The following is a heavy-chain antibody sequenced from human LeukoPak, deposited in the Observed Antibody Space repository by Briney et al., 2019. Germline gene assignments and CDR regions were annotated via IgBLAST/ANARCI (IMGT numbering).Heavy chain of an antibody. CDR3: AREGFRLGFDY. J-gene: IGHJ4*02. D-gene: IGHD7-27*01. V-gene: IGHV4-59*01. Sequence: PSETLSLTCTVPGGSISSYYWSWIRQPPGKGLEWIGYIYYSGSTNYNPSLKSRVTISVDTSKNQLSLKLSSVTAADTAVYYCAREGFRLGFDYWGQGTLVTVSS. CDR2: IYYSGST. CDR1: GGSISSYY.